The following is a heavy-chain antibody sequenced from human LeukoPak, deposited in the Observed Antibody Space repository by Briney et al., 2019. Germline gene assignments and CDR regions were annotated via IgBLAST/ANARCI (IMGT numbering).Heavy chain of an antibody. J-gene: IGHJ6*04. V-gene: IGHV1-69*06. D-gene: IGHD6-13*01. CDR3: ARGRVAAAGPYYYYGMDV. CDR2: IIPIFGTA. Sequence: SVKVSCKASGGTFSSYAISWVRQAPGQGLEWMGGIIPIFGTANYAQKFQGRVTITADKSTSTAYMELSSLRSEDTAVYYCARGRVAAAGPYYYYGMDVWGKGTTVTVSS. CDR1: GGTFSSYA.